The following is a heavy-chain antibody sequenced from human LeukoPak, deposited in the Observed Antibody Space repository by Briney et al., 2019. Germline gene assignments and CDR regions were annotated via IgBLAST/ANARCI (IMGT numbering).Heavy chain of an antibody. V-gene: IGHV7-4-1*02. D-gene: IGHD3-16*01. CDR1: GYTFTSYA. Sequence: ASVKVSCKASGYTFTSYAMNWVRQAPGQGLEWMGWINTNTGNPTYAQGFTGRFVFSLDTSVSTAYLQISSLKAEDTAVYYCARPSPYVYVWGSPQEARGSYYMDVWGKGTTVTVSS. CDR2: INTNTGNP. J-gene: IGHJ6*03. CDR3: ARPSPYVYVWGSPQEARGSYYMDV.